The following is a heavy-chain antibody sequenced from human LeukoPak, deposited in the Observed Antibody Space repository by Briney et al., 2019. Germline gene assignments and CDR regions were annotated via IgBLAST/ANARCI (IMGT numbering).Heavy chain of an antibody. V-gene: IGHV3-53*01. CDR2: IYSGGST. CDR3: ARDLGYSYGIY. J-gene: IGHJ4*02. D-gene: IGHD5-18*01. Sequence: GGSLRLSCAASGFTVSSNYMSWVRQAPGKGLEWVSVIYSGGSTYYADSVKGRFTISRDNSKNTLYLQMNSLRAEDTAVYYCARDLGYSYGIYWGQGTLVTVSS. CDR1: GFTVSSNY.